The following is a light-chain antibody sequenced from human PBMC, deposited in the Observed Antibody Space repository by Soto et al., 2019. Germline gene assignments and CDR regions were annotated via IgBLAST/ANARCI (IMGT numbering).Light chain of an antibody. V-gene: IGKV3-11*01. CDR1: QSVSSY. CDR3: QQRSNWPLYT. J-gene: IGKJ2*01. CDR2: DAS. Sequence: EIVLSQSPATLSLSPGERATLSCRASQSVSSYLAWYQQKPGQAPRLLIYDASNRATGIPARFSGSGSGTAFTLTSSSLEPEDFAVYYCQQRSNWPLYTVGQGTKLDIK.